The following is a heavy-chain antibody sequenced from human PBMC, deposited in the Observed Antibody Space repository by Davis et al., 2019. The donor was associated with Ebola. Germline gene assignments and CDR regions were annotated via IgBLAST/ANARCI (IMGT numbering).Heavy chain of an antibody. CDR3: ARGRGGYGYPDY. Sequence: MPSETLSLTCAVYGGSFSGYYWSWIRQPPGNGLEWIGEINHSGSTNYNPSPNSRVTISVDTSKNQFSLKLSSVTAADTAVYYCARGRGGYGYPDYWGQGTLVTVSS. D-gene: IGHD5-12*01. V-gene: IGHV4-34*01. CDR1: GGSFSGYY. J-gene: IGHJ4*02. CDR2: INHSGST.